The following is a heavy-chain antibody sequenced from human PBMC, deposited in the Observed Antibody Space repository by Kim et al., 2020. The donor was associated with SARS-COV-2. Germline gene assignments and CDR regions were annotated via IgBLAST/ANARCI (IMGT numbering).Heavy chain of an antibody. Sequence: GGSLRLSCAASGFTFSSYAMSWVRQAPGKGLEWVSAISGSGGSTYYADSVKGRFTISRDNSKNTLYLQMNSLRAEDTAGYYCANLAVAGTWGGEHYYYYGMDVWGQGTTVTVSS. CDR2: ISGSGGST. D-gene: IGHD6-19*01. V-gene: IGHV3-23*01. CDR1: GFTFSSYA. CDR3: ANLAVAGTWGGEHYYYYGMDV. J-gene: IGHJ6*02.